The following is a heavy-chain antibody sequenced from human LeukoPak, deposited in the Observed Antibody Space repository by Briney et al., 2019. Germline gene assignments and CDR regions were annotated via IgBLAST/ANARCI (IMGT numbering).Heavy chain of an antibody. CDR1: SGSISSSTYY. D-gene: IGHD4-17*01. Sequence: SETLSLTCTVSSGSISSSTYYWGWIRQPPGKGLEWIGTIYYTGSTYYNPSLKSRVTISVDTSKNQFSLKLTSVTAADTAVYYCARVKGPHYGDTRWDFDSWGQGTLVTVSS. J-gene: IGHJ4*02. V-gene: IGHV4-39*07. CDR3: ARVKGPHYGDTRWDFDS. CDR2: IYYTGST.